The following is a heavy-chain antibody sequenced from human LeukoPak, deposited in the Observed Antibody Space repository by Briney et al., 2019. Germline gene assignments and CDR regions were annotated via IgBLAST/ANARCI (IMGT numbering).Heavy chain of an antibody. J-gene: IGHJ4*02. D-gene: IGHD1-1*01. V-gene: IGHV3-30*03. CDR3: ARDLDF. Sequence: GGSLRLSCAASGFTFSSYGMHWVRQAPGKGLEWVAVISYDGSNKYYADSVKGRFTISRDNSKNTLYLQMNSLRAEDTAVYYCARDLDFWGQGTLVTVSS. CDR1: GFTFSSYG. CDR2: ISYDGSNK.